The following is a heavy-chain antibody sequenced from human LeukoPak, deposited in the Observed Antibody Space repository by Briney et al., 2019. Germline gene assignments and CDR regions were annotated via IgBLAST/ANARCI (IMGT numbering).Heavy chain of an antibody. V-gene: IGHV1-2*02. D-gene: IGHD2-15*01. CDR2: IDPNSGGT. J-gene: IGHJ4*02. Sequence: ASVKVSCKASGYAFTGYYMHWVRQAPGQGLEWMGWIDPNSGGTNYAQKFQGRVTMTRDTSISTAYMELSRLRSDDTAVYYCARDPGWFWYYFDYWGQGTLVTVSS. CDR3: ARDPGWFWYYFDY. CDR1: GYAFTGYY.